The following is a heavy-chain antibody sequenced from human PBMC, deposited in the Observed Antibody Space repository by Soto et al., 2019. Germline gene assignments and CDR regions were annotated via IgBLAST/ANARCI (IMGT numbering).Heavy chain of an antibody. CDR1: GFTFSSYA. D-gene: IGHD2-2*01. V-gene: IGHV3-23*01. CDR2: ISGSGGST. J-gene: IGHJ3*01. Sequence: GGSLRLSCAASGFTFSSYAMSWVRQAPGKGLEWVSAISGSGGSTYYADSVKGRFTISRDNSKNTLYLQMNSLRAEDTAVYYCAKDRCFSSTSPPDVFDLSVQAIILTV. CDR3: AKDRCFSSTSPPDVFDL.